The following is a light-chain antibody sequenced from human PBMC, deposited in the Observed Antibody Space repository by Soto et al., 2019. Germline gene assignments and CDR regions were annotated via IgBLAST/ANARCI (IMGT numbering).Light chain of an antibody. CDR2: EVS. J-gene: IGLJ3*02. V-gene: IGLV2-14*01. CDR3: SSYVTSGTLV. CDR1: SSDFGGSDY. Sequence: QSALTQAASGSGSPGQWITISCTGTSSDFGGSDYVSWYQKHPGKAPKVIIYEVSDRPSGVSDRFSGSKSGNTASLTISGLQAEDEADYYCSSYVTSGTLVFGGGTKLTVL.